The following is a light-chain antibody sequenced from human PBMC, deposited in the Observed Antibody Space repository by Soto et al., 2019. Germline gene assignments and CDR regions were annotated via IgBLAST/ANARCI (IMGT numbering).Light chain of an antibody. J-gene: IGKJ1*01. Sequence: DIQMTQSPATRSASVVDRVTITCRASQSISSWLAWYQQKPGKAPKLLIYKASSLESGVPSRFSGSGSGTEFTLTISSLQPDDFATYYCQQYNSYPWTFGQGTKVDI. V-gene: IGKV1-5*03. CDR1: QSISSW. CDR3: QQYNSYPWT. CDR2: KAS.